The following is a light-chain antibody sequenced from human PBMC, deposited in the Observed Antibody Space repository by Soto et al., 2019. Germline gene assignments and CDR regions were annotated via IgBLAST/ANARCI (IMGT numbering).Light chain of an antibody. J-gene: IGLJ2*01. CDR1: SSDVGGYNY. V-gene: IGLV2-8*01. CDR2: EVS. CDR3: SSYAGRNKIVV. Sequence: QSALTQPDSASGSPGQSVTISCTGTSSDVGGYNYVSWYQQHPGKAPILMIYEVSKRPSGVPDRFSGSKSGNTASLTVSGLQAVDEADYYCSSYAGRNKIVVFGGGSKVTVL.